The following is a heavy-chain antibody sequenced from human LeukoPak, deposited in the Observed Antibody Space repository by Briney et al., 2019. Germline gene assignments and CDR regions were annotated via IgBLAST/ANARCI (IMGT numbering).Heavy chain of an antibody. Sequence: SETLSLTCAVYGRSFSGYYWSWIRQPPGKGLEWIGEINHSGSTNYNPSLKSRVTISVDTSKNQFPLKLSSVTAADTAVYYCARVHARRRGYSYGPFDYWGQGTLVTVSS. CDR2: INHSGST. D-gene: IGHD5-18*01. CDR3: ARVHARRRGYSYGPFDY. CDR1: GRSFSGYY. J-gene: IGHJ4*02. V-gene: IGHV4-34*01.